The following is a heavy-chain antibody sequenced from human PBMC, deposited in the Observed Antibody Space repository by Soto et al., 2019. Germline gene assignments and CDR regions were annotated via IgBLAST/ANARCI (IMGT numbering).Heavy chain of an antibody. V-gene: IGHV1-18*01. CDR3: AIADYGDYDY. CDR2: IKAYSGNT. J-gene: IGHJ4*02. CDR1: GYTFATST. Sequence: QLQLVQSGPEAKKPGASVKVSCKASGYTFATSTISWLRQAPGQGPEWMGWIKAYSGNTNYAQKLQGRLTMTTDTSTSTAYMELRSLTTDDTAIYYCAIADYGDYDYWGQGTLVTVSS. D-gene: IGHD4-17*01.